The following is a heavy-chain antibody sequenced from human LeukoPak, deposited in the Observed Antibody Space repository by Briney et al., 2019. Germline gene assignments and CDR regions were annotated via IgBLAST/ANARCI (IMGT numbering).Heavy chain of an antibody. Sequence: PSETLSLTCTVSGGSISSGSHYCSSIRQPPGKGLEWIGRIYISGDTNYNPSLKSRVTISLDTSKSQFSLNLRSVTAADTAVYYCAGEVGGSWFDPWGLGTLVTVSS. D-gene: IGHD1-26*01. V-gene: IGHV4-61*02. CDR3: AGEVGGSWFDP. CDR1: GGSISSGSHY. J-gene: IGHJ5*02. CDR2: IYISGDT.